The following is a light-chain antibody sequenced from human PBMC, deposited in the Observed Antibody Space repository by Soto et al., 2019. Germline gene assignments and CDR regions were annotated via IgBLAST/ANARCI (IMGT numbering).Light chain of an antibody. CDR3: QHSYSTPPA. CDR2: AAS. Sequence: DIQMTQSPSSLSASVGVRVTITCRASQNIRNYLNWYQQKPGKATKLLIYAASSLQSGVPSRFSGSRSGTDFTLNISRLQPEDFATYYCQHSYSTPPAFGRGTKVASK. J-gene: IGKJ1*01. V-gene: IGKV1-39*01. CDR1: QNIRNY.